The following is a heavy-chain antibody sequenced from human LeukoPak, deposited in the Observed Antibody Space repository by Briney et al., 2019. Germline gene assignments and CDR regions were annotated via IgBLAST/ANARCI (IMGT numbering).Heavy chain of an antibody. V-gene: IGHV1-69*01. Sequence: SVKVSCKASGGTFSRYAISWVRQAPGQGLEWTGGILPIIGTAKYAQKFQGRVTITADESTSTAYMELSSLRSEDTAVYYCATSRIAVAGTGLDHWGQGTLVTVSS. CDR3: ATSRIAVAGTGLDH. D-gene: IGHD6-19*01. CDR2: ILPIIGTA. CDR1: GGTFSRYA. J-gene: IGHJ4*02.